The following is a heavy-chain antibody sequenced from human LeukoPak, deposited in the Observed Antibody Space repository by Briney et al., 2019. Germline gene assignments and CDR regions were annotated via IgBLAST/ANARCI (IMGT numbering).Heavy chain of an antibody. CDR2: IRSKAFGETA. CDR1: GFTFGDYA. CDR3: TRDRGSSTLGDY. V-gene: IGHV3-49*04. J-gene: IGHJ4*02. D-gene: IGHD7-27*01. Sequence: GGSLRLSCTVSGFTFGDYAINWVRQAPEKGLEWVGFIRSKAFGETAEYAASVKGRFTISRDDSKSIAYLQMNSLKTEDTAVYYCTRDRGSSTLGDYWGQGTLVTVSS.